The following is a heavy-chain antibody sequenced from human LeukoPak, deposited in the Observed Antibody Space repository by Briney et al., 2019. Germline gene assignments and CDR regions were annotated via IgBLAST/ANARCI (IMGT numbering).Heavy chain of an antibody. CDR2: ISYDGSNQ. CDR1: GFTFSSYG. J-gene: IGHJ4*02. CDR3: ARGTLKAAATDFDY. D-gene: IGHD6-13*01. Sequence: GGSLRLSCAASGFTFSSYGMHWVRQAPGKGLEWVAVISYDGSNQYYADSVKGRFTISRDNSKNTLYLQMNSLRAEDTAVYYCARGTLKAAATDFDYWGQGTLVTVSS. V-gene: IGHV3-30*03.